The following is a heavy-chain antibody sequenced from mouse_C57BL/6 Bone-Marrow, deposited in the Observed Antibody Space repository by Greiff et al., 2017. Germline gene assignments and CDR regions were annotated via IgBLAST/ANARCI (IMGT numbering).Heavy chain of an antibody. CDR1: GYTFTSYW. V-gene: IGHV1-64*01. Sequence: VQLQQPGAELVKPGASVKLSCTASGYTFTSYWMHWVKQRPGQGLEWIGMIHPNSGSTNYKEKFKSKATLTVDKSCSTAYMQLSSLTSEDSAVYSGARLYYGLFRIAYWGQGTLVTVSA. CDR3: ARLYYGLFRIAY. CDR2: IHPNSGST. J-gene: IGHJ3*01. D-gene: IGHD1-1*02.